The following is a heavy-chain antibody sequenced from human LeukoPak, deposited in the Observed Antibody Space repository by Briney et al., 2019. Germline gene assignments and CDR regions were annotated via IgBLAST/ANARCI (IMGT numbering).Heavy chain of an antibody. D-gene: IGHD3-22*01. CDR3: ARAYYDSSGYSKGPPFGY. Sequence: ASVRVSCKASGGTFSSYAISWVRQAPGQGLEWMGRIIPILGIANYAQKFQGRVTITADKSTSTAYMELSSLRSEDTAVYYCARAYYDSSGYSKGPPFGYWGQGTLVTVSS. CDR2: IIPILGIA. CDR1: GGTFSSYA. J-gene: IGHJ4*02. V-gene: IGHV1-69*04.